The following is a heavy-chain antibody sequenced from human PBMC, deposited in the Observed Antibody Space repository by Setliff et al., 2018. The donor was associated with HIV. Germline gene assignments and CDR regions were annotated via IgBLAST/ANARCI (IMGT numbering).Heavy chain of an antibody. CDR3: ARDPSIGYYYDSSGSYFDY. CDR1: GYSISTGYY. V-gene: IGHV4-38-2*02. J-gene: IGHJ4*02. D-gene: IGHD3-22*01. Sequence: SETLSLTCSVSGYSISTGYYWAWIRQSPGRGLEWIGSLYHRGGTYYNPSLKSRVTISVDKSKNQFSLKLSSVTAADTAVYYCARDPSIGYYYDSSGSYFDYWGQGTLVTVSS. CDR2: LYHRGGT.